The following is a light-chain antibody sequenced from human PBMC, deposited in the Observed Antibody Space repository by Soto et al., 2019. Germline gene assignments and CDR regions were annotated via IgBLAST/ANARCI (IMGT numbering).Light chain of an antibody. CDR1: NIGTKS. CDR3: QVWESSSDTYV. V-gene: IGLV3-21*02. CDR2: DDS. J-gene: IGLJ1*01. Sequence: LTQPPSVSVAPGQTARITCGGNNIGTKSVHWYQQKPGQAPVLVVYDDSGRPSGIPERFSGSNSGNTATLTISRVEAGDETDYYCQVWESSSDTYVFGPGTKVTVL.